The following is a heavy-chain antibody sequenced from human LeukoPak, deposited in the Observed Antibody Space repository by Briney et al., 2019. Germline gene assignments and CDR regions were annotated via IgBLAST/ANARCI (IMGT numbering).Heavy chain of an antibody. D-gene: IGHD6-19*01. V-gene: IGHV5-51*01. CDR2: IYPGDSDT. Sequence: GESLKISCKASGYSYTSHWIGWVRQMPGKGLEWMGIIYPGDSDTRYSPSFQGQVTISADKSISTAYLQWSTLHAPDTAMYYCARGDNSGWYFFDYWGQGTLVTVSS. J-gene: IGHJ4*02. CDR1: GYSYTSHW. CDR3: ARGDNSGWYFFDY.